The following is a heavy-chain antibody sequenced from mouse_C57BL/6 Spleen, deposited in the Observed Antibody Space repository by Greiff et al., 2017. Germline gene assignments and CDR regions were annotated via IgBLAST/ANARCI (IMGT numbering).Heavy chain of an antibody. J-gene: IGHJ2*01. CDR2: IDPETGGT. Sequence: QVHVKQSGAELVRPGASVTLSCKASGYTFTDYEMHWVKQTPVHGLEWIGAIDPETGGTAYNQKFKGKAILTADKSSSTAYMELRSLTSEDSAVYYCTGRGLLRYFDYWGQGTTLTVSS. CDR3: TGRGLLRYFDY. D-gene: IGHD1-1*01. V-gene: IGHV1-15*01. CDR1: GYTFTDYE.